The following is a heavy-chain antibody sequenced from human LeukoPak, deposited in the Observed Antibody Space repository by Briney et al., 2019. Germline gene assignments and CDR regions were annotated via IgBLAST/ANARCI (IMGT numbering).Heavy chain of an antibody. CDR1: GYTFTSYG. CDR3: ARDGKTMIIDPCDY. CDR2: ISAYNGNT. D-gene: IGHD3-22*01. Sequence: ASVKVSCKASGYTFTSYGISWVRQAPGQGLEWMGWISAYNGNTNYAQKLQGRVTMTTDTSTSTAYMGLRSLRSDDTAVYYCARDGKTMIIDPCDYWGQGTLVTVSS. V-gene: IGHV1-18*01. J-gene: IGHJ4*02.